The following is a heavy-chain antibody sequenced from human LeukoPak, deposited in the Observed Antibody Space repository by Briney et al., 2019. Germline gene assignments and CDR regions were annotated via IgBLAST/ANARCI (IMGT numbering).Heavy chain of an antibody. CDR2: IGTSDNTI. D-gene: IGHD6-13*01. CDR3: ARDRRPSSWLGVGP. V-gene: IGHV3-48*04. J-gene: IGHJ5*02. Sequence: GGSLRLSCEASGFTFSIYSMNWVRQAPGKGLEWISYIGTSDNTIYYADSVKGRFTISRDNAKNSLHLQMNSLRAEDTAVYYCARDRRPSSWLGVGPWGQGTLVTVSS. CDR1: GFTFSIYS.